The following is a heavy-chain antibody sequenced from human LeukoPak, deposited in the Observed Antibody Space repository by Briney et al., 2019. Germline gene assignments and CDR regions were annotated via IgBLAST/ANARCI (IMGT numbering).Heavy chain of an antibody. J-gene: IGHJ4*02. CDR2: ISGSDGST. CDR1: GFTFSSYA. Sequence: GGSLRLSCAASGFTFSSYAMSWVRQAPGKGLEWASGISGSDGSTYYADSVKGRFTISRDNSKNTLYLQMNSLRAEDTAVYYCARAPQSRDFYYFDYWGQGTLVTVSS. CDR3: ARAPQSRDFYYFDY. D-gene: IGHD2/OR15-2a*01. V-gene: IGHV3-23*01.